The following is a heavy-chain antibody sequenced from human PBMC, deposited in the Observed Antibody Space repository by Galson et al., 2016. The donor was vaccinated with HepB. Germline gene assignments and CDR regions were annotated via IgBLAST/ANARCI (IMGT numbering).Heavy chain of an antibody. CDR1: GGSISSSTNA. D-gene: IGHD2-8*01. Sequence: SETLSLTCGVSGGSISSSTNAWAWIRQPPGKGLEWIATIYDIGSPYYNPSLKSRVTISVDTSKRQCSLKLTSVIAADTAMYFCARSNGRKFNRRAFDIWGQGTMVTVSS. CDR2: IYDIGSP. CDR3: ARSNGRKFNRRAFDI. V-gene: IGHV4-39*01. J-gene: IGHJ3*02.